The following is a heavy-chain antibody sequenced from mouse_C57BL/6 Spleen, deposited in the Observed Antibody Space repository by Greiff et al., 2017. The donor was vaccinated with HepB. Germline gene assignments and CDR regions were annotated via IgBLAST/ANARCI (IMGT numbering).Heavy chain of an antibody. Sequence: VQLQQSGPELVKPGASVKISCKASGYSLTGYYMHWVKQSHGNILDWIGYIYPYNGVSSYNQKFKGKATLTVDKSSSTAYMELRSLTSEDSAVYYCTREDYYGSSYEDAMDYWGQGTSVTVSS. CDR1: GYSLTGYY. J-gene: IGHJ4*01. V-gene: IGHV1-31*01. D-gene: IGHD1-1*01. CDR3: TREDYYGSSYEDAMDY. CDR2: IYPYNGVS.